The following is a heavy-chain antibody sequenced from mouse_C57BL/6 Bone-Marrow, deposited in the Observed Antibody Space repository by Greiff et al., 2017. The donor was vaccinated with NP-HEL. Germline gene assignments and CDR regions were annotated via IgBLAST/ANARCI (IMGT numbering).Heavy chain of an antibody. CDR2: IRNKANGYTT. D-gene: IGHD2-2*01. J-gene: IGHJ1*03. CDR1: GFTFTDYY. CDR3: ARPNYGNDAWYFDV. Sequence: EVMLVESGGGLVQPGGSLSLSCAASGFTFTDYYMSWVRQPPGKALEWLGFIRNKANGYTTEYSASVKGRFTISRDNSQSILYLQMNALRAEDSATYYGARPNYGNDAWYFDVWGTGTTVTVSS. V-gene: IGHV7-3*01.